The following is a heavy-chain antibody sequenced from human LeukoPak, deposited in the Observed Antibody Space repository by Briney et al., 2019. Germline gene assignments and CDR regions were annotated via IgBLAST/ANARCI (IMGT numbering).Heavy chain of an antibody. D-gene: IGHD6-19*01. CDR1: GGSINNYY. CDR3: ARPREQWLGKDAFDI. Sequence: PSETLSLTCTVSGGSINNYYWTWIRQPPGKGLEWIGYIYYSGSTNYNPPLKSRVTISVDTSKNQFSLKLSSVTAADSAVYYCARPREQWLGKDAFDIWGQGTMVTVSS. CDR2: IYYSGST. J-gene: IGHJ3*02. V-gene: IGHV4-59*08.